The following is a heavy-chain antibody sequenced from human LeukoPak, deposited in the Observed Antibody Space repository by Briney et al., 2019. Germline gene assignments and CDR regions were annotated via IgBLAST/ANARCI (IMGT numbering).Heavy chain of an antibody. J-gene: IGHJ6*02. V-gene: IGHV3-53*01. D-gene: IGHD5-18*01. CDR3: ARYSYGPGHYYYGMDV. CDR2: IYSGGST. Sequence: GGSLRLSCAASGFTVSSNYMSWVRQAPGKGLEWVSVIYSGGSTYYADSVKGRFTISRDNSKNTLYLQMNSLRAEDTAVYYCARYSYGPGHYYYGMDVWGQGTTDTVSS. CDR1: GFTVSSNY.